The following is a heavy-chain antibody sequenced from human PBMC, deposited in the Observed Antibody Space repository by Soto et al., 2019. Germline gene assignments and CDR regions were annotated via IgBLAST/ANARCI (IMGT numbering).Heavy chain of an antibody. CDR3: ARDMDPHCSSTSCFGNWFDP. V-gene: IGHV1-18*01. CDR2: SSAYNGDT. Sequence: AAVKVSCKASGYTFPSYGGSWGRRAPGQGLERMGWSSAYNGDTNYAQKVQGRVTMTTDTSTSTAYKELRSLRSDDTAVYYCARDMDPHCSSTSCFGNWFDPWGQGTLVTVSS. D-gene: IGHD2-2*01. J-gene: IGHJ5*02. CDR1: GYTFPSYG.